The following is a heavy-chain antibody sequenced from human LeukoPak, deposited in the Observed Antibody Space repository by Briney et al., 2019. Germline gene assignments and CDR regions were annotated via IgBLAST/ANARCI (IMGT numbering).Heavy chain of an antibody. J-gene: IGHJ4*02. V-gene: IGHV3-30*02. CDR2: IRYDGSNK. D-gene: IGHD3-10*01. CDR3: AKDRVVRGELFMFDY. CDR1: GFTFSSYG. Sequence: PGGSLRLSCAASGFTFSSYGMHWVRQAPGKGLEWVAFIRYDGSNKYYADSVKGRFTISRDNSKNTLYLQMNSLRAEDTAVYYCAKDRVVRGELFMFDYWGQGTLVTVSS.